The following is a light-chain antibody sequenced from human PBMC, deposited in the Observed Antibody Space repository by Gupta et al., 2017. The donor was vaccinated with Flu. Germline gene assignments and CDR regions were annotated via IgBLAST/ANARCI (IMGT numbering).Light chain of an antibody. CDR1: TSDIGGYNY. CDR3: SSFAGSKDLWV. CDR2: GVT. V-gene: IGLV2-8*01. Sequence: APGQSITISCTGTTSDIGGYNYVSWYQQFPGRAPKLIIYGVTERPSGVPHRFSGSKSGNTASLTVSGRQAEDEAAYYCSSFAGSKDLWVFGG. J-gene: IGLJ3*02.